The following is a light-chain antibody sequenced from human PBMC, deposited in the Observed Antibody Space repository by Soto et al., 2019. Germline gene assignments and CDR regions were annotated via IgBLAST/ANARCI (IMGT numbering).Light chain of an antibody. CDR1: QSISTY. Sequence: DLQMTQSPSSLSASVSDRVTITCRASQSISTYLNWYQQKPGKAPKLLIYAASSLQSGVPSRFSGSGSGTDFTLTISSLQPEDFATYYCQQSYSLRTFGQGTKVEIK. V-gene: IGKV1-39*01. CDR3: QQSYSLRT. J-gene: IGKJ1*01. CDR2: AAS.